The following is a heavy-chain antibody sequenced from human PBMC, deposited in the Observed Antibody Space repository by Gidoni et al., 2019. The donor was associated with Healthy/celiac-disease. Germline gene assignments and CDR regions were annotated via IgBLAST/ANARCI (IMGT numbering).Heavy chain of an antibody. CDR2: ISSSGSTI. CDR1: GFTFSDYY. CDR3: AREGHPGGDYHLDY. J-gene: IGHJ4*02. V-gene: IGHV3-11*01. Sequence: ESGGGLVKPGGSLILSCAAAGFTFSDYYICWIRQAPGKGLEWVSYISSSGSTIYYADAVKGRFTISRDNAKNSLYLQMNSLRAEDTAVYYCAREGHPGGDYHLDYWGQGNLVTVSS. D-gene: IGHD4-17*01.